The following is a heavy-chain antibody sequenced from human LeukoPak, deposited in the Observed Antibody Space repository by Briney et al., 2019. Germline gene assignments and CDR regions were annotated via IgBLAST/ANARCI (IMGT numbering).Heavy chain of an antibody. J-gene: IGHJ4*02. CDR2: IYIGGST. V-gene: IGHV3-53*01. D-gene: IGHD3-10*01. CDR3: ARGGYGSSTYYNNFDF. Sequence: GGSLRLSCAASGFTVSSAYMTWVRQASGKGLEWDSVIYIGGSTYYADSVKGRFTISRDNSRNTLYLQMNSLRTEDTAVYYCARGGYGSSTYYNNFDFWGQGTLVTVSS. CDR1: GFTVSSAY.